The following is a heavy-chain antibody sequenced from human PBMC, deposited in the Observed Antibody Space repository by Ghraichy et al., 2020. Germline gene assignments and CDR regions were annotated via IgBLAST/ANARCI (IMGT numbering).Heavy chain of an antibody. Sequence: SLRLSCAASGFTFDDYAMHWVRQAPGKGLEWVSGISWNSGSIGYADSVKGRFTISRDNAKNSLYLQMNSLRAEDTALYYCAKSEPGGVLWWQRFGYYFDYWGQGTLVTVSS. CDR2: ISWNSGSI. J-gene: IGHJ4*02. V-gene: IGHV3-9*01. CDR3: AKSEPGGVLWWQRFGYYFDY. CDR1: GFTFDDYA. D-gene: IGHD2-21*01.